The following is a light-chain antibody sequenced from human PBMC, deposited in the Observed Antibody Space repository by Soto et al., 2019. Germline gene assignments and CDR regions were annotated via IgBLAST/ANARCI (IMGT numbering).Light chain of an antibody. CDR2: GTS. Sequence: AIQMTQSPSSLSVSVGARVTITCRATQDIRNDLGWYQQKPGKAPKLLIYGTSNLQSGVPSRFSGSGSGTDFTLTISSLQPEDFAIYYCLQDYIYPYTFGPGPKVDI. V-gene: IGKV1-6*01. J-gene: IGKJ2*01. CDR3: LQDYIYPYT. CDR1: QDIRND.